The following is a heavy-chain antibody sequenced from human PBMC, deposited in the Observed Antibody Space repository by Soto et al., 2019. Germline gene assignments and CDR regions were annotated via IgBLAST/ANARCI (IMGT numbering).Heavy chain of an antibody. CDR3: AHHVGMGPTVRVPGVFDP. CDR1: GFSLSTSGVG. V-gene: IGHV2-5*02. Sequence: QITLKESGPMLVKPTQTLTLTCTFSGFSLSTSGVGVGWIRQPPGKTLEWLALIYWDDDKRYSPSLRSRLTITEYASKTQVVHTKTILAPVATPTYYCAHHVGMGPTVRVPGVFDPCGQGTLVTVST. D-gene: IGHD3-10*02. J-gene: IGHJ5*02. CDR2: IYWDDDK.